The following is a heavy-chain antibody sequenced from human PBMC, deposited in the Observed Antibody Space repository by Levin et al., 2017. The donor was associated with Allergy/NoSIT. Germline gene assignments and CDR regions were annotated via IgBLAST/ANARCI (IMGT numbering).Heavy chain of an antibody. D-gene: IGHD1-26*01. J-gene: IGHJ4*02. Sequence: PGGSLRLSCAASGFTFSSYAMHWVRQAPGKGLEWVAVISYDGSNKYYADSVKGRFTISRDNSKNTLYLQMNSLRAEDTAVYYCASERAVVGATRDADYWGQGTLVTVSS. CDR3: ASERAVVGATRDADY. CDR1: GFTFSSYA. V-gene: IGHV3-30*04. CDR2: ISYDGSNK.